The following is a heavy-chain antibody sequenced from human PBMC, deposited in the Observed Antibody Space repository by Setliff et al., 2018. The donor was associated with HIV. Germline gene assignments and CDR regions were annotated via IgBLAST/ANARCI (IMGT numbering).Heavy chain of an antibody. V-gene: IGHV3-15*01. CDR3: TTRGTWDYRDYFDY. CDR2: IKTKTDGGTT. Sequence: KTGGSLRLSCAASGLLFTNAWMSWVRQAPGKGLEWVGRIKTKTDGGTTDYAAPVKGRFTISRDDSKKMLYLQMNSLKTEDTAVYYCTTRGTWDYRDYFDYWGQGTLVTVSS. J-gene: IGHJ4*02. CDR1: GLLFTNAW. D-gene: IGHD1-26*01.